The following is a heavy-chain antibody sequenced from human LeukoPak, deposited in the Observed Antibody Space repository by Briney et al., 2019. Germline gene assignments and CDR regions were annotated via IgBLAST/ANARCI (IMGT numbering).Heavy chain of an antibody. V-gene: IGHV3-23*01. Sequence: GGSLRLSCAAAGFPFEKYNMNWVRQAPGKGLDWVSYIGSSSDTIYYADSVKGRFTISRDNSKNTLYLQVNSLRAEDTAVYYCAKGGKWDVTPFDYWGQGTLVTVSS. CDR1: GFPFEKYN. D-gene: IGHD1-26*01. J-gene: IGHJ4*02. CDR2: IGSSSDTI. CDR3: AKGGKWDVTPFDY.